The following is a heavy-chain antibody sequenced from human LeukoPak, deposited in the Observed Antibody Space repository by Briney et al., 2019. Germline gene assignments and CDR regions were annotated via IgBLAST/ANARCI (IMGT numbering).Heavy chain of an antibody. CDR2: ILWNGNNA. CDR3: VKSSRAGYYPDY. Sequence: GGSLRLSCAASGFTFRDYAMHWVRHAPGKGLEWVSGILWNGNNAGYVDSARGRFTISRDDAKNSLYLQMNSLRVEDTALYYCVKSSRAGYYPDYWGQGTLVTVSS. V-gene: IGHV3-9*01. J-gene: IGHJ4*02. CDR1: GFTFRDYA.